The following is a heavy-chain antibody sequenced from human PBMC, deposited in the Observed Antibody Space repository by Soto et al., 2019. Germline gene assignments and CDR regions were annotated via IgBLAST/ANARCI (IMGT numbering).Heavy chain of an antibody. CDR1: GYSFTSYW. J-gene: IGHJ4*02. Sequence: ESLKISCKGSGYSFTSYWISWVRQMPGKGLDWMGRIDPSDSYTNYSPSFQGHVTISADKSISTAYLQWGSLKASDTAMYYCARLRYCSGGSCYSPLELDYWGQGTLVTVSS. CDR3: ARLRYCSGGSCYSPLELDY. D-gene: IGHD2-15*01. V-gene: IGHV5-10-1*01. CDR2: IDPSDSYT.